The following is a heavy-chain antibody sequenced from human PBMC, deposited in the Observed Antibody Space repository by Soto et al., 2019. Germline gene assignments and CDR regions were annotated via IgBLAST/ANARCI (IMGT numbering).Heavy chain of an antibody. CDR3: AKCVRNYAADNFDN. J-gene: IGHJ4*02. V-gene: IGHV3-23*01. CDR1: GFTFNNYA. D-gene: IGHD4-4*01. Sequence: EVQLLESGGGLVQPGGSLRLSCAASGFTFNNYAMSWVRQAPGKGLEWVSTITGGGAGTYYADSVKGRFTISRDNSNNTLYLQMNSLRVEDTALYYCAKCVRNYAADNFDNWGQGTLVTVSS. CDR2: ITGGGAGT.